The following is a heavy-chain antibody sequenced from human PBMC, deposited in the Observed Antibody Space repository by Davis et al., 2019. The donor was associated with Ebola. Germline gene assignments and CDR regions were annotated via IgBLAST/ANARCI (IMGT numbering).Heavy chain of an antibody. CDR1: GYSFTTHW. V-gene: IGHV5-51*01. J-gene: IGHJ3*02. CDR2: IYPGDSDA. Sequence: GESLKISCKGSGYSFTTHWIGWVRQMPGKGLEWMGIIYPGDSDARYSPSFQGHVTFSAEKSISTAYLQWRGLKASDTATYYCARRAETAMLRRGVFDIWGQGTTVTVSS. CDR3: ARRAETAMLRRGVFDI. D-gene: IGHD2-8*01.